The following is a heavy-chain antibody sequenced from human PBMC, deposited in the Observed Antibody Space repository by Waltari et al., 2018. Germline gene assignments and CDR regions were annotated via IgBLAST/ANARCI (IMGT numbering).Heavy chain of an antibody. Sequence: QVQLVESGGGVVQPGGSLRLSGTASRFNLRRYFMHWVRQAPGKGLDWVAVISFDGRNEYYADSVKGRFTISRDNSRNTLYLQMNSLRVEDSAAYYCARDLGLPPTYWGQGTQVTVSS. D-gene: IGHD4-17*01. CDR1: RFNLRRYF. CDR2: ISFDGRNE. V-gene: IGHV3-30-3*01. CDR3: ARDLGLPPTY. J-gene: IGHJ4*02.